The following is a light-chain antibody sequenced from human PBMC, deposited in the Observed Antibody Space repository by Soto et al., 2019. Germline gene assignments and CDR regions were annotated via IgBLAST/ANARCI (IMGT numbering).Light chain of an antibody. CDR2: GAS. J-gene: IGKJ5*01. Sequence: EIVLTQSPGTLSLSPGERATLSCRASQSVSSSYLAWYQQKPGQAPRLLIYGASSRATGIPDRFSGSGSGTAFTLIISRLEPEDFAVYYCQQYGSSPRSFGQGTRLEIK. CDR3: QQYGSSPRS. CDR1: QSVSSSY. V-gene: IGKV3-20*01.